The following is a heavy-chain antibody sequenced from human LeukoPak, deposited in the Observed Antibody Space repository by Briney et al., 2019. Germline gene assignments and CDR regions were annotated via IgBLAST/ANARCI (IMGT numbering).Heavy chain of an antibody. CDR2: IYTSGSTT. CDR3: ARGYYYDSSGYYRNRAFDI. Sequence: SETLSLTCSVSGGSISSYYWSWIRQPAGKGLEWIGRIYTSGSTTNYNPSLKSRVTLSVDMSKNLFSLRLSSVTAADTAVYYCARGYYYDSSGYYRNRAFDIWGQGTMVTVSS. D-gene: IGHD3-22*01. J-gene: IGHJ3*02. CDR1: GGSISSYY. V-gene: IGHV4-4*07.